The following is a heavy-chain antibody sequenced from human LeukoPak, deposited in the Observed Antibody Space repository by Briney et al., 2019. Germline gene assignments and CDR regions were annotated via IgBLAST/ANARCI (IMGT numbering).Heavy chain of an antibody. Sequence: GGSLRLSCAASAFTFSNYAMSWVRQAPGRGLEWVSSISGGGGHTYYADSVKGRFTVSRDNSQNTLYLQMSSLRAEDTAFYYCARVLLSYYYGSGRVPYYYYYYMDVWGKGTTVTVSS. J-gene: IGHJ6*03. D-gene: IGHD3-10*01. CDR3: ARVLLSYYYGSGRVPYYYYYYMDV. CDR2: ISGGGGHT. CDR1: AFTFSNYA. V-gene: IGHV3-23*01.